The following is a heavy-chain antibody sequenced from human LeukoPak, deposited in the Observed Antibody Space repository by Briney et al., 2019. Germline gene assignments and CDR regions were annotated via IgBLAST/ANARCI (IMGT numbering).Heavy chain of an antibody. CDR1: GFIFSSYG. J-gene: IGHJ4*02. CDR2: ISYDGSNK. Sequence: GRSLRLSCAASGFIFSSYGMHWVRQAPGKGLEWVAVISYDGSNKYYADPVKGRFTISRDNSKNTLYLQMNSLRAEDTAVYYCAKDRYYYDSSGYYYYFDYWGQGTLVTVSS. D-gene: IGHD3-22*01. V-gene: IGHV3-30*18. CDR3: AKDRYYYDSSGYYYYFDY.